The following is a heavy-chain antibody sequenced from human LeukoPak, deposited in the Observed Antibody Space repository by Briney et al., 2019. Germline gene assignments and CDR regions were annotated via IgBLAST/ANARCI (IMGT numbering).Heavy chain of an antibody. Sequence: SVKVSCKASGGTFSSYAISWVRQAPGQGLEWMGGIIPIFGTANYAQKFQGRVTITADESTSTAYMELSSLRSEDTAVYYCARAPARITMKVVVGDAFDIWGQGTMVTVSS. CDR1: GGTFSSYA. CDR2: IIPIFGTA. J-gene: IGHJ3*02. D-gene: IGHD3-22*01. CDR3: ARAPARITMKVVVGDAFDI. V-gene: IGHV1-69*01.